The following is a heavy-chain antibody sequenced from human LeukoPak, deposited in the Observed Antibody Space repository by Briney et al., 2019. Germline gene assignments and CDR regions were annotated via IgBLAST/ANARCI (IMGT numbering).Heavy chain of an antibody. CDR3: ARAAYSSGWSIYFDY. D-gene: IGHD6-19*01. J-gene: IGHJ4*02. Sequence: GGSLRLSCAASGFTFSSYSMNWVRQAPGKGLEWVSSISSSSSYIYYADSVKGRFTISRDNAKNSLYLQMNSLRAEDTAVYYCARAAYSSGWSIYFDYWGQGTLVTVSS. CDR1: GFTFSSYS. CDR2: ISSSSSYI. V-gene: IGHV3-21*01.